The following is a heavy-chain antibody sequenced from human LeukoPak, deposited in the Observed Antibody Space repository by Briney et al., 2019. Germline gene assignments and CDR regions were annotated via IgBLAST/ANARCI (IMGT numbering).Heavy chain of an antibody. V-gene: IGHV4-61*01. CDR2: IYYSGST. Sequence: PSGTLSLTCAVSGGSVSSGSYYWSWIRQPPGKGLEWIGYIYYSGSTNYNPSLKSRVTISVDTSKNQFSLKLSSVTAADTAVYYCARDRSDSSSSYFDYWGQGTLVIVSS. J-gene: IGHJ4*02. CDR1: GGSVSSGSYY. D-gene: IGHD6-6*01. CDR3: ARDRSDSSSSYFDY.